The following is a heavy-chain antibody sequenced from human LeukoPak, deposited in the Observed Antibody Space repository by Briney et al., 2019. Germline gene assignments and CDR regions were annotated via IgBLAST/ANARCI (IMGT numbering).Heavy chain of an antibody. V-gene: IGHV3-11*04. J-gene: IGHJ6*03. CDR3: ARDRIPGAFSYGYGFSDMGV. CDR2: IGRTGGTV. Sequence: KPGGSLRLSCEASGFTFSDYYMTWVRQAPGKGLEWVSYIGRTGGTVDYADSVRGRFTISRDNAQNSMYLQMNSLRAEDTAVYYCARDRIPGAFSYGYGFSDMGVWGKGTPVTVSS. D-gene: IGHD5-18*01. CDR1: GFTFSDYY.